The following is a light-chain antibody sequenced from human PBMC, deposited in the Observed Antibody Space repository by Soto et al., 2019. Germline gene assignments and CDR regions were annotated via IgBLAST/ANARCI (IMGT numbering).Light chain of an antibody. CDR2: GAS. CDR1: QSVSSTY. CDR3: QHYGSTPWS. Sequence: EVVLTQSPGTLSLSPGERATLSCRASQSVSSTYLAWYQQRPGQAPRLLIYGASTRATDIPDRISGSGSGTDFTLTVSRQEPEDLAVYYCQHYGSTPWSFDQGTKVEIK. V-gene: IGKV3-20*01. J-gene: IGKJ1*01.